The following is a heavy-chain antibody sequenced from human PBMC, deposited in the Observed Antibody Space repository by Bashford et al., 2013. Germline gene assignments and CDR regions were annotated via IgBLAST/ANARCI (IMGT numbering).Heavy chain of an antibody. CDR3: ARHLKFIWERGDAFDI. CDR2: IYPGDSDT. V-gene: IGHV5-51*01. Sequence: GESLKISCKGSGYSFTSYWIGWVRQMPGKGLEWMGIIYPGDSDTRYSPSFQGQVTISADKSISTAYLQWSSLKASDTAMYYCARHLKFIWERGDAFDIWGQGTMVTVSS. D-gene: IGHD1-1*01. J-gene: IGHJ3*02. CDR1: GYSFTSYW.